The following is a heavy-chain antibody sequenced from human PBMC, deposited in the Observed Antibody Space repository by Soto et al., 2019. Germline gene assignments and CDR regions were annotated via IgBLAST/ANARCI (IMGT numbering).Heavy chain of an antibody. CDR1: GDSISTYY. CDR2: TYITGDT. V-gene: IGHV4-4*07. CDR3: AREYTETGDGPTPFYFDF. D-gene: IGHD7-27*01. J-gene: IGHJ4*02. Sequence: SETLSLTCRVSGDSISTYYWSWIRQSAGKGLEWIGRTYITGDTNYNPSLKSRVTMSLDASKYQLSLHLSSVTAADTALYYCAREYTETGDGPTPFYFDFWGQGTPVTVSS.